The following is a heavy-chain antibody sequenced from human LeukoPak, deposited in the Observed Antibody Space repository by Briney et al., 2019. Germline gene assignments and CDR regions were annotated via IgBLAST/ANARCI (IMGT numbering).Heavy chain of an antibody. V-gene: IGHV4-4*07. CDR1: GGSISSYY. CDR2: IYTSGST. Sequence: SETLSLTCTVSGGSISSYYWSWIRQPAGEGLEWIGRIYTSGSTNYNPSLKSRVTMSVDTSKNQFSLKLSSVTAADTAVYYCARNSNDYGDYYYWGQGTLVTVSS. J-gene: IGHJ4*02. CDR3: ARNSNDYGDYYY. D-gene: IGHD4-17*01.